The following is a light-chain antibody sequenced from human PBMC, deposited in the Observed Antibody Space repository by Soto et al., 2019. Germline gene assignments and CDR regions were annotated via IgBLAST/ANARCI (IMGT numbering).Light chain of an antibody. CDR2: DAS. CDR3: QQRSNWPPT. CDR1: QSVSIY. J-gene: IGKJ1*01. V-gene: IGKV3-11*01. Sequence: EIVLTQSPATLSLSPGERATLSCRASQSVSIYLAWYQQKPGQAPRLLIYDASNRSTGIPARFSGSGSGTDFTLTSSSLEPEDFAVYYCQQRSNWPPTFGQGTKVEIK.